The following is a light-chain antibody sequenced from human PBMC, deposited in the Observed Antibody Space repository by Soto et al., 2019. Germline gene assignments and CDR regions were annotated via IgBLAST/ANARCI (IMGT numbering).Light chain of an antibody. CDR1: SSDGGGYEY. Sequence: QSVLTQPASVSGSPGQSITISCTGTSSDGGGYEYVSWYQQYPGKAPKLGIYEAIDRPAGAPRRFSGSKSGNTASLTITGRHAQDASHYYCSSYRTGGSYGFGNGTKVTV. J-gene: IGLJ1*01. V-gene: IGLV2-14*01. CDR2: EAI. CDR3: SSYRTGGSYG.